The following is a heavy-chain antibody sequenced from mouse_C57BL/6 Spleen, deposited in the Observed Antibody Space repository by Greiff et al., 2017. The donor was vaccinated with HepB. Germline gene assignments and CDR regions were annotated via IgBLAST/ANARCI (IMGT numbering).Heavy chain of an antibody. CDR3: AKSGDYYGSRGYAMDY. J-gene: IGHJ4*01. CDR1: GFTFSDYG. V-gene: IGHV5-17*01. Sequence: EVKLMESGGGLVKPGGSLKLSCAASGFTFSDYGMHWVRQAPEKGLEWVAYISSGSSTIYYADTVKGRFTISRDNAKNTLFLQMTSLRSEDTAMYYCAKSGDYYGSRGYAMDYWGQGTSVTVSS. D-gene: IGHD1-1*01. CDR2: ISSGSSTI.